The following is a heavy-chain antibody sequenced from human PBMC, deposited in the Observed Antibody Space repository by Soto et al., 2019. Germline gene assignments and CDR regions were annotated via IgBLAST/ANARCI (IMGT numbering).Heavy chain of an antibody. CDR3: TRSPVRYYYYGMDV. D-gene: IGHD4-17*01. V-gene: IGHV3-73*01. CDR2: IRGKANSYAT. CDR1: GLTFSGSA. J-gene: IGHJ6*02. Sequence: GSLRLSCAASGLTFSGSAMHWVRQPSGKGLEWVGRIRGKANSYATAYAASVKGRFTISRDDSKNTAYLQMNSLKTEDTAVYYCTRSPVRYYYYGMDVWGQGTTVTVSS.